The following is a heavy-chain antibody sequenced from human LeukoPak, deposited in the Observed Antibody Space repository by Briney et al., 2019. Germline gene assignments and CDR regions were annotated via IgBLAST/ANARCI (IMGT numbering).Heavy chain of an antibody. CDR1: AGSISSGEYY. D-gene: IGHD3-3*01. CDR2: IYYSGRT. J-gene: IGHJ6*03. Sequence: PSETLSLTCTVSAGSISSGEYYWSWIRQPPGKGLEWIGYIYYSGRTYYNPSLKSRLAITVDTSKNQFSLKLNSVTAADTAVYYCARYYDFLPYMDVWGKGTTVTVSS. CDR3: ARYYDFLPYMDV. V-gene: IGHV4-30-4*08.